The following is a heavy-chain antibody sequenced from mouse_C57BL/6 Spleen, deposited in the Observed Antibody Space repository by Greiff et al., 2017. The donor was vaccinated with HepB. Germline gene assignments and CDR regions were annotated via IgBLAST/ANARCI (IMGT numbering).Heavy chain of an antibody. CDR3: ARDSGSSYWYFDV. V-gene: IGHV1-64*01. J-gene: IGHJ1*03. Sequence: VQLQQPGAELVKPGASVKLSYKASGYTFTSYWMHWVKQRPGQGLEWIGMIHPNSGSTNYNEKFKSKATLTVDKSSSTAYMQLSSLTSEDSAVYYCARDSGSSYWYFDVWGTGTTVTVSS. CDR1: GYTFTSYW. D-gene: IGHD1-1*01. CDR2: IHPNSGST.